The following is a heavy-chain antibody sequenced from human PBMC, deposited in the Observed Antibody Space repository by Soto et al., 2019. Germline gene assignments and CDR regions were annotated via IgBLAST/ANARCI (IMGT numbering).Heavy chain of an antibody. D-gene: IGHD1-1*01. Sequence: QVRLQEWGPGLVKPSQTLSLKCSVSGGSITTGGRYWSWIRQLPGKGPEWIGDIYYSGNTYYNASLKRRVTISVEAAKNQFSLKLSSVTAADTAVYYCAQALVFTGGDGFDIWGQGRLVTVSS. J-gene: IGHJ3*02. V-gene: IGHV4-31*02. CDR1: GGSITTGGRY. CDR2: IYYSGNT. CDR3: AQALVFTGGDGFDI.